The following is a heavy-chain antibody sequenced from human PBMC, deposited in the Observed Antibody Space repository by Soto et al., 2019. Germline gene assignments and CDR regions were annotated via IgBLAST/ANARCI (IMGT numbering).Heavy chain of an antibody. CDR3: ARVLAGYYDSGGQSYDAFDI. V-gene: IGHV4-59*01. D-gene: IGHD3-22*01. Sequence: SETLSLTCTVSGGSISSYYWSWIRQPPGKGLEWIGYIYYSGSTNYNPSLKSRVTISVDTSKNQFSLKLSSVTAADTAVYYCARVLAGYYDSGGQSYDAFDIWGQGTMVTVSS. J-gene: IGHJ3*02. CDR1: GGSISSYY. CDR2: IYYSGST.